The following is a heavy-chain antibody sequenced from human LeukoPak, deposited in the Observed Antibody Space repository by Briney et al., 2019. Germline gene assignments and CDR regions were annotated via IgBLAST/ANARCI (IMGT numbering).Heavy chain of an antibody. V-gene: IGHV3-9*01. Sequence: GRSLRLSCAASGFTFDDYTMHWVRQVPGKGLEWVSGISWNSGSIGYADSVKGRFTISRDNAKNSLYLQMNSLRAEDTAVYYCARDQDAFDIWGQGTMVTVSS. J-gene: IGHJ3*02. CDR3: ARDQDAFDI. CDR1: GFTFDDYT. CDR2: ISWNSGSI.